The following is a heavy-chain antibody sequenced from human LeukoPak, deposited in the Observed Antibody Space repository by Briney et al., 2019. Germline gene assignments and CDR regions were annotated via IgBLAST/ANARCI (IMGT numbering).Heavy chain of an antibody. V-gene: IGHV4-59*01. Sequence: PSETLSLTCTVSGGSISSYYWSWIRQPPGKGLEWIGYIYYSGSTNYNPSLKSRVTISVDTSKNQFSLKLSSVTAADTAVYYCASTYSSSWYLIRPPSYFDYWGQGTLVTVSS. CDR2: IYYSGST. J-gene: IGHJ4*02. D-gene: IGHD6-13*01. CDR1: GGSISSYY. CDR3: ASTYSSSWYLIRPPSYFDY.